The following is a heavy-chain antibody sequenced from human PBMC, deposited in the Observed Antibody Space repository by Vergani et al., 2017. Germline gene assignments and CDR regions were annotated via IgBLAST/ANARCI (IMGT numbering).Heavy chain of an antibody. Sequence: VQLVQSGAEVKKPGSSVKVSCKASGGTFSSYAISWVRQAPGQGLEWMGGIIPSFGTANYAQKFQGRVTITADESTSTAYMELSSLRTEDTAVYYCARDYGSGGPYYSYMDVWGKGTTVTVSS. J-gene: IGHJ6*03. CDR1: GGTFSSYA. D-gene: IGHD3-10*01. CDR3: ARDYGSGGPYYSYMDV. CDR2: IIPSFGTA. V-gene: IGHV1-69*01.